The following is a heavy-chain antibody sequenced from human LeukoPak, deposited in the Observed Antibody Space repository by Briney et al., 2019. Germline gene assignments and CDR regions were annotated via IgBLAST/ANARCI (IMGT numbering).Heavy chain of an antibody. Sequence: VASVKVSCKASGGTFSSYAISWVRQAPRQGLEWMGGIIPIFGTANYAQKFQGRVTITADESTSTAYMELSSQRSEDTAVYYCATCARNFYCCRFDYWGQGTLVTVSS. CDR3: ATCARNFYCCRFDY. J-gene: IGHJ4*02. CDR1: GGTFSSYA. V-gene: IGHV1-69*13. D-gene: IGHD2-21*02. CDR2: IIPIFGTA.